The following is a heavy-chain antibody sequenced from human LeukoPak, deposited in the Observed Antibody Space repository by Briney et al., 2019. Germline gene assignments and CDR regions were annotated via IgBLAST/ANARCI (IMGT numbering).Heavy chain of an antibody. CDR1: GFTFSSYW. D-gene: IGHD3-9*01. V-gene: IGHV3-74*01. J-gene: IGHJ4*02. Sequence: QPWGSLRLSCGASGFTFSSYWMHWVRQVPGKGLVWVSRINNDGSSTSYADSVQGRFTISRDNSKNTLYLQMNSLRAEDTAVYYCANGPQYNILTGFYKVRSHLDYWGQGTLVTVSS. CDR3: ANGPQYNILTGFYKVRSHLDY. CDR2: INNDGSST.